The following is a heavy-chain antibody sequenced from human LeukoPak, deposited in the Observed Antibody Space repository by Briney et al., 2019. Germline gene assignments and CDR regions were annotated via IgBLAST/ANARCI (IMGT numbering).Heavy chain of an antibody. CDR3: ARAYDYGGNSDYFDY. J-gene: IGHJ4*02. Sequence: SETLSLTCTVSGGSISSYYWSWIRQPAGKGLEWIGRIYTSGSTNYNPSLKSRVTMSVDTSKNQSSLKLSSVTAADTAVYYCARAYDYGGNSDYFDYWGQGTLVTVSS. D-gene: IGHD4-23*01. V-gene: IGHV4-4*07. CDR1: GGSISSYY. CDR2: IYTSGST.